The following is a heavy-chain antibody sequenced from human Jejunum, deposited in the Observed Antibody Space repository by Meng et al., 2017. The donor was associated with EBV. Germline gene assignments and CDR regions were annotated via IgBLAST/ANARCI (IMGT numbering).Heavy chain of an antibody. D-gene: IGHD7-27*01. Sequence: APVLHAGTAAVSPSQTPSPNWCISGERCSSKSGYWNWIRQSPSGGIEWLGRNNYRSKWGSDYAVSVKSRIIINADTSKNQYSLQLSSVNPEDTAVYYCARDRHWAFDYWGQGTLVTVSS. CDR2: NNYRSKWGS. J-gene: IGHJ4*02. CDR1: GERCSSKSGY. CDR3: ARDRHWAFDY. V-gene: IGHV6-1*01.